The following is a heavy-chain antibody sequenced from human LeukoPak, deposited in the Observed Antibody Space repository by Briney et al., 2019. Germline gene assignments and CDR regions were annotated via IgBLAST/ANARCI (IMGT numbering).Heavy chain of an antibody. CDR3: ATIGHYYGSGSPPNDAFDI. V-gene: IGHV1-24*01. CDR1: GYTLTELS. CDR2: FDPEDGET. J-gene: IGHJ3*02. Sequence: ASVKVSCKVSGYTLTELSMHWVRLAPGKGLEWMGGFDPEDGETIYAQKFQGRVTMTEDTSTDTAYMELSSLRSEDTAVYYCATIGHYYGSGSPPNDAFDIWGQGTMVTVSS. D-gene: IGHD3-10*01.